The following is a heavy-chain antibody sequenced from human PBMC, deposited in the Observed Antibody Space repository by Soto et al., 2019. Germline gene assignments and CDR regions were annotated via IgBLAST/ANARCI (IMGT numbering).Heavy chain of an antibody. J-gene: IGHJ3*02. Sequence: ASVKVSCKASGYTFTSYGISWVRQAPGQGLEWMGWISAYNGNTNYAQKFQGWVTMTRDTSISTAYMELSRLRSDDTAVYYCARAFCSSTSCYRMYAFDIWGQGTMVTVSS. D-gene: IGHD2-2*02. CDR2: ISAYNGNT. CDR3: ARAFCSSTSCYRMYAFDI. V-gene: IGHV1-18*01. CDR1: GYTFTSYG.